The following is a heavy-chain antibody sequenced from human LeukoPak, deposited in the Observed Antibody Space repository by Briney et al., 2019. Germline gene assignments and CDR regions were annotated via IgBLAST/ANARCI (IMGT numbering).Heavy chain of an antibody. CDR2: IHHSGTT. CDR1: GYSISSGYH. J-gene: IGHJ4*02. D-gene: IGHD6-6*01. V-gene: IGHV4-38-2*01. CDR3: AKPQTSSSHFYDC. Sequence: SETLSLTCAVSGYSISSGYHWGWIRQPPGKGLEWIGSIHHSGTTYYNPSLKSRVTISVDMSKSQFSLELNSVTAADTAVYYCAKPQTSSSHFYDCWGQGALVTVSS.